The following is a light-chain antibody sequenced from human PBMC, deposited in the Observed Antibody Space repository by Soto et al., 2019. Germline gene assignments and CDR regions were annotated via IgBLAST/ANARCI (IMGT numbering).Light chain of an antibody. Sequence: DIQMTQSPSHVSASVGDRVSITCRASQDIRSWLAWYQQRPGKAPKLLIYAATILQSGVPSRFSGSGSGTAFTLTISNLQPEDFESYFCQPANSFPLTFGGGTKVDI. J-gene: IGKJ4*01. V-gene: IGKV1-12*01. CDR2: AAT. CDR3: QPANSFPLT. CDR1: QDIRSW.